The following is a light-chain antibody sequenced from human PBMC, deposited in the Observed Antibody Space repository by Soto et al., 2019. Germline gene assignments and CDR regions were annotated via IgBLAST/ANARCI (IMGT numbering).Light chain of an antibody. CDR1: SSDVGGYNY. V-gene: IGLV2-14*01. CDR3: SSFTSINTWV. Sequence: QSALTQPASVSGSPGQSITISCTGTSSDVGGYNYVSWYQQHPGKAPKLMIYEVSNRPSGVSNRFFGSKSGNTASLTISGLQTEDEDDYYCSSFTSINTWVVGGGTKLTVL. J-gene: IGLJ3*02. CDR2: EVS.